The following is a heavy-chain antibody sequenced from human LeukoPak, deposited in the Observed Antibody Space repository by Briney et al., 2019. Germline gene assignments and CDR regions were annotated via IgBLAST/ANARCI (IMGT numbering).Heavy chain of an antibody. D-gene: IGHD2-21*02. CDR3: AKDRLLNCRGDCYIFDY. J-gene: IGHJ4*02. CDR1: GFTFSSHG. V-gene: IGHV3-23*01. CDR2: ISGSGDST. Sequence: GGTLRVSCAASGFTFSSHGMNWVRQAPGKGLEWVSSISGSGDSTFYADSVKGRFSISRDNSKNTLYLQVNGLRTEDTAVYYCAKDRLLNCRGDCYIFDYWGQGTVVTVSS.